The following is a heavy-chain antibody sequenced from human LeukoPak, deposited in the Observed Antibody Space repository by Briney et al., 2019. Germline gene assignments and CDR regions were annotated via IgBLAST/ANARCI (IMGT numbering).Heavy chain of an antibody. CDR2: ISAYNGNT. J-gene: IGHJ6*02. D-gene: IGHD5-12*01. V-gene: IGHV1-18*01. CDR1: GYTFTSYG. Sequence: ASVKVSCKASGYTFTSYGISWVRQAPGQGLEWMGWISAYNGNTNYAQKLQGRVTMTTDTSTSTAYMELRSLRSEDTAVYYCARDLYLGATITRDYYYYGMDVWGQGTTVTVSS. CDR3: ARDLYLGATITRDYYYYGMDV.